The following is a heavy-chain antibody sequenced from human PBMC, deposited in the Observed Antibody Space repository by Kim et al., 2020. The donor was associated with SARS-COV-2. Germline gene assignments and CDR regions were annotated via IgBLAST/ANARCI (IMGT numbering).Heavy chain of an antibody. CDR3: ARMGPIWNDVSGENDAFDI. CDR1: GYTFTSYG. J-gene: IGHJ3*02. Sequence: ASVKVSCKASGYTFTSYGISWVRQAPGQGLEWMGWISAYNGNTNYAQKLQGRVTMTTDTSTSTAYMELRSLRSDDTAVYYCARMGPIWNDVSGENDAFDIWGQGTMVTVSS. CDR2: ISAYNGNT. V-gene: IGHV1-18*01. D-gene: IGHD1-1*01.